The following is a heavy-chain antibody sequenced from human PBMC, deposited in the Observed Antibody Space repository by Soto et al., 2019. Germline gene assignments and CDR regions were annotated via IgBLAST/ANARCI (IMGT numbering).Heavy chain of an antibody. CDR1: GFTFSSYG. J-gene: IGHJ4*02. V-gene: IGHV3-33*01. D-gene: IGHD3-22*01. Sequence: QVQLVESGGGVVQPGRSLRLSCAASGFTFSSYGMHWVRQAPGKGLEWVAVIWYDGSNKYYADSVKGRFTISRDNSKNTLYLQMHSLRAEDTAVYYCARDTDYYDSSGPGFDYWGQGTLVTVSS. CDR2: IWYDGSNK. CDR3: ARDTDYYDSSGPGFDY.